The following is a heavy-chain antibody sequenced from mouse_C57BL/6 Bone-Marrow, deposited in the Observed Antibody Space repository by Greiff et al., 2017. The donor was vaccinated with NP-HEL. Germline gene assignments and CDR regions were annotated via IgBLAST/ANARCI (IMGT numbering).Heavy chain of an antibody. CDR1: GFTFSSYG. D-gene: IGHD1-2*01. CDR2: ISSGGSDT. V-gene: IGHV5-6*01. Sequence: EVMLVESGGDLVKPGGSLKLSCAASGFTFSSYGMSWVRQTPDKRLEWVATISSGGSDTYYPDSVKGRVTISRDNAKNTLYKQKSSLKSDDTAMYYCATLLHYAMDYWGQGTSVTVSS. J-gene: IGHJ4*01. CDR3: ATLLHYAMDY.